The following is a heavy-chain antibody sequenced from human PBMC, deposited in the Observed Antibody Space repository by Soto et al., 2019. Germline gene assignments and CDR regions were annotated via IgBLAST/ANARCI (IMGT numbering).Heavy chain of an antibody. V-gene: IGHV3-30*18. CDR2: ISYDGSNK. CDR1: GFTFSSYG. D-gene: IGHD5-18*01. CDR3: AKDRGGYSYGYGDY. J-gene: IGHJ4*02. Sequence: GGSLRLSCAASGFTFSSYGMHWVRQAPGKGLEWVAVISYDGSNKYYADSVKGRFTISRDNSKNTLYLQMNSLRAEDTAVYYCAKDRGGYSYGYGDYWGQGTLVTV.